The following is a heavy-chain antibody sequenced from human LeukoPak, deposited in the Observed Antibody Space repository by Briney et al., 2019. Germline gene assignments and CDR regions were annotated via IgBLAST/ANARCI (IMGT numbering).Heavy chain of an antibody. CDR2: ISGSGGNS. V-gene: IGHV3-23*01. Sequence: GGSLRLSCAVSGITLSNYGMSWVRQVPGKGLEWVSGISGSGGNSYCADSVKGRFTISRDNSKNSLYLQMNSLRAEDTAVYFCAKRGVVIRVFLVGFHKEASYFDSWGQGALVTVSS. D-gene: IGHD3-10*01. J-gene: IGHJ4*02. CDR1: GITLSNYG. CDR3: AKRGVVIRVFLVGFHKEASYFDS.